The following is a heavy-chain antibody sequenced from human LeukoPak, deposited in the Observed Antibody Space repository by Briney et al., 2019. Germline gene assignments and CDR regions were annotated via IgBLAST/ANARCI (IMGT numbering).Heavy chain of an antibody. D-gene: IGHD3-9*01. CDR3: TRDLMDYDVSTGLHHYYMDV. CDR1: GFTFSNYW. V-gene: IGHV3-7*01. Sequence: GGSLRLSCAVSGFTFSNYWMSWVRQAPGKGLEWVANIKQTGNEKYYADPVRGRFTISRDNAKNTLYLQMNTLRVEDTAVYYCTRDLMDYDVSTGLHHYYMDVWGQGTTVTVSS. J-gene: IGHJ6*02. CDR2: IKQTGNEK.